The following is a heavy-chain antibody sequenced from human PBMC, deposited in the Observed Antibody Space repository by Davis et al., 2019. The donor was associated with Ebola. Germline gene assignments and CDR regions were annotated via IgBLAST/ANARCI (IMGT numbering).Heavy chain of an antibody. D-gene: IGHD2-15*01. V-gene: IGHV1-18*01. CDR3: ARGSCSGGSCYSYDY. J-gene: IGHJ4*02. CDR2: ISAYNGNT. CDR1: GGTFSSYT. Sequence: ASVKVSCKASGGTFSSYTISWVRQAPGQGLEWMGWISAYNGNTNYAQKLQGRVTMTTDTSTSTAYMELRSLRSDDTAVYYCARGSCSGGSCYSYDYWGQGTLVTVSS.